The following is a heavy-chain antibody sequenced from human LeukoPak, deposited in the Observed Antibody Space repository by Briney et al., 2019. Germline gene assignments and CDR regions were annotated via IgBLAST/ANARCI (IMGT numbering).Heavy chain of an antibody. J-gene: IGHJ4*02. CDR2: IYYSGST. D-gene: IGHD5-24*01. CDR3: ARGYWDGYNLYYFDY. V-gene: IGHV4-59*01. Sequence: SETLSLTCTVSGGSISSYYWSWIRQPPGKGLERIGYIYYSGSTNYNPSLKSRVTISVDTSKNQFSLKLSSVTAADTAVYYCARGYWDGYNLYYFDYWGQGTLVTVSS. CDR1: GGSISSYY.